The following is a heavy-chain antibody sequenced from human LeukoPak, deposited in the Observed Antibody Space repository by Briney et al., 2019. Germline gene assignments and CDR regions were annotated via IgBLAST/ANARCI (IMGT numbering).Heavy chain of an antibody. V-gene: IGHV4-34*01. CDR3: AREGSQLGHIGY. J-gene: IGHJ4*02. CDR2: INHSGST. Sequence: SETLSLTCAVYGGSFSGYYWSWVRQPPGKGLEWIGEINHSGSTNYNPSLKSRVTISVDTSKTQFSLKLSSVTAADTAVYYCAREGSQLGHIGYWGQGTLVTVSS. D-gene: IGHD6-6*01. CDR1: GGSFSGYY.